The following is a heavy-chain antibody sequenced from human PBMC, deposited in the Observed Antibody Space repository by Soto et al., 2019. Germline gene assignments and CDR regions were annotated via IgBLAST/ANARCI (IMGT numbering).Heavy chain of an antibody. D-gene: IGHD3-10*01. J-gene: IGHJ4*02. Sequence: EVQLVESGGGLVQPGRSLRLSCAASGFTFDDYAMHWVRQAPGKGLEWVSGISWNSGSIGYADSVKGRFTISRDNAKNSLYLQMNSLRAEDTALYYCAGAYSGAGFDYWGQGTLVTVSS. CDR2: ISWNSGSI. CDR3: AGAYSGAGFDY. V-gene: IGHV3-9*01. CDR1: GFTFDDYA.